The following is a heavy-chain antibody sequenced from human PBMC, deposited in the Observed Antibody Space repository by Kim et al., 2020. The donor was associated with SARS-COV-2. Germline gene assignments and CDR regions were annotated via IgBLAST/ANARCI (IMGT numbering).Heavy chain of an antibody. Sequence: GGSLRLSCAASGFTFSSYEMNWVRQAPGKGLEWVSYISNSGSTIYYADSVKGRFTISRDNAKNSLYLQMNSLRAEDTAVYYCARDRNYGGNVDWFDPWGQGTLVTVSS. D-gene: IGHD4-17*01. CDR3: ARDRNYGGNVDWFDP. V-gene: IGHV3-48*03. J-gene: IGHJ5*02. CDR2: ISNSGSTI. CDR1: GFTFSSYE.